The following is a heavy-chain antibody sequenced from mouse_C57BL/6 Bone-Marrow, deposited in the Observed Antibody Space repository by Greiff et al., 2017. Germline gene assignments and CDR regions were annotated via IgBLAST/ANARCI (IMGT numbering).Heavy chain of an antibody. V-gene: IGHV1-72*01. CDR2: IDPNSGGT. CDR3: ATGVKTLFED. CDR1: GYTFTSYW. D-gene: IGHD2-2*01. J-gene: IGHJ2*01. Sequence: QQSCKASGYTFTSYWMHWVTQRPARGLEWIGRIDPNSGGTKYYVKSKSKATLTVDKPSSTAYMQLSSLTAEDSAVYYCATGVKTLFEDWGQGTTLTVSS.